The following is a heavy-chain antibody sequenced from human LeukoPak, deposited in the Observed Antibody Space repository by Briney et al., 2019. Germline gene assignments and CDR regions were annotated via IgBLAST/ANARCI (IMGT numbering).Heavy chain of an antibody. J-gene: IGHJ4*02. Sequence: PSETLSLTCAVSGYSISSGYYWGWIRQPPGKGLEWIGSIYHSGSTYYNPSLKSRVTIPVDTSKNQFSLKLSSVTAADTAVYYCARRVSNGYYPDYWGQGTLVTVSS. V-gene: IGHV4-38-2*01. CDR3: ARRVSNGYYPDY. CDR1: GYSISSGYY. D-gene: IGHD3-22*01. CDR2: IYHSGST.